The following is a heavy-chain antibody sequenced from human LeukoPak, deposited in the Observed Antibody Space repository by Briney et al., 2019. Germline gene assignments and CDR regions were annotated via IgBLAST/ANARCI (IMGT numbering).Heavy chain of an antibody. CDR2: IYLDGSRA. CDR1: GFTFSNYW. J-gene: IGHJ4*02. V-gene: IGHV3-7*03. Sequence: GGSLRLSCAVSGFTFSNYWMSWARQSPGKGLEWVANIYLDGSRAYYVDSVKGRFTISRDNARNSLFLQMNSLSAEDTAVYYCTRDQTPYYWGQGTLVTVSS. CDR3: TRDQTPYY.